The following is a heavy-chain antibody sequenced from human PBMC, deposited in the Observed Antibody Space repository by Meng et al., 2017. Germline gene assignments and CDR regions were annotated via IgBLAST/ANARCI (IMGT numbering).Heavy chain of an antibody. CDR3: ARRRGGSSDWFDP. J-gene: IGHJ5*02. CDR1: GGSFSGYY. Sequence: QLHQWGAGLLKPSETLSLTCAVYGGSFSGYYWSWIRQPPGKGLEWIGEINHSGSTNYNPSLKSRVTISVDTSKNQFSLKLSSVTAADTAVYYCARRRGGSSDWFDPWGQGTLVTVSS. D-gene: IGHD6-6*01. V-gene: IGHV4-34*01. CDR2: INHSGST.